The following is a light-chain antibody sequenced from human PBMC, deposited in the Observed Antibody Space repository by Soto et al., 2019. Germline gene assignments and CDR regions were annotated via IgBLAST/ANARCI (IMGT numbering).Light chain of an antibody. J-gene: IGKJ1*01. CDR2: GAA. V-gene: IGKV3-20*01. CDR3: QQYDTSPRT. CDR1: QSVNSDY. Sequence: EIVLTQSPGTLSLSPGERATLSCRASQSVNSDYLAWYQQKPGQGPRVLMYGAASRATGIPDRFSGSGSGTDFTLTIGTLEPEDFAVDYGQQYDTSPRTCCQGPKVEI.